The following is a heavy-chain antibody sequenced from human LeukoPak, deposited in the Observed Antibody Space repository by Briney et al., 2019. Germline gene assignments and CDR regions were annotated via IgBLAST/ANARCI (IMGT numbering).Heavy chain of an antibody. J-gene: IGHJ6*02. Sequence: GGSLRLSCAASGFTFSSYGMHWVRQTPGKGLEWVAVISYDGSNKYYADSVKGRFTISRDNAKNTLYLQMNSLRAEDTAVYYCARDAVDTANAVWGQGTTVTVSS. V-gene: IGHV3-30*03. D-gene: IGHD5-18*01. CDR3: ARDAVDTANAV. CDR1: GFTFSSYG. CDR2: ISYDGSNK.